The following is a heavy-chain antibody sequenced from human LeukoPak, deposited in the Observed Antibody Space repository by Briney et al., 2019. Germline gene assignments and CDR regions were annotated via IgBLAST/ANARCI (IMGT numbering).Heavy chain of an antibody. Sequence: GGSLRLSCAASGFTFSDNYMTWVRQAPGKGLEWLSYISGNGGVIQYADSVKGRFTISRDNSKNTLYLQMNSLRTEDTAVYFCAKDRSRQQMWGTIKKWFEPWGQGTLVSVSS. V-gene: IGHV3-11*04. CDR3: AKDRSRQQMWGTIKKWFEP. D-gene: IGHD5-24*01. CDR1: GFTFSDNY. J-gene: IGHJ5*02. CDR2: ISGNGGVI.